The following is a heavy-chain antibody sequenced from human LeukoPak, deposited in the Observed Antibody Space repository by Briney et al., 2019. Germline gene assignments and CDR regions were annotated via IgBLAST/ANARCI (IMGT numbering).Heavy chain of an antibody. D-gene: IGHD3-22*01. CDR3: ARDLSSGYYYYFDY. J-gene: IGHJ4*02. CDR1: GASISSYY. CDR2: IYTSGST. V-gene: IGHV4-4*07. Sequence: SETLSLTCTVSGASISSYYWSWIRQPAGKGLEWIGRIYTSGSTNYNPSLKSRVTMSVDTSKNQFSLKLSSVTAADTAVYYCARDLSSGYYYYFDYWGQGTLVTVSS.